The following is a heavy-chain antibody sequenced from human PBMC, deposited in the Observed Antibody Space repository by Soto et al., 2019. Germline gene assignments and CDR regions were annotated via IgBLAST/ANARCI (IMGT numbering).Heavy chain of an antibody. CDR1: GDSVSSNSAD. Sequence: SQTLSLTCVISGDSVSSNSADWNWIRQSPSRGLEWLGRTYYRSKWYNDYAVSVKSRITINPDTSKNQFSLQLNFVSPEDTAVYYCARRPAYYFDYWGQGTLVTVSS. D-gene: IGHD2-15*01. J-gene: IGHJ4*02. V-gene: IGHV6-1*01. CDR3: ARRPAYYFDY. CDR2: TYYRSKWYN.